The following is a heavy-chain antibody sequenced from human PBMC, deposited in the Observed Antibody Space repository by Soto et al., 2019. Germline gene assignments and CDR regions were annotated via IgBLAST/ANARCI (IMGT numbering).Heavy chain of an antibody. J-gene: IGHJ4*02. Sequence: GESLKISCAASGFTFSSYAMHWVRQAPGKGLEYVSAISSNGGSTYYANSVKGRFTISRDNSKNTLYLQMGSLRAEDMAVYYCARAPWGPALYSSSWYDYWGQGTLVTVSS. CDR3: ARAPWGPALYSSSWYDY. V-gene: IGHV3-64*01. CDR1: GFTFSSYA. D-gene: IGHD6-13*01. CDR2: ISSNGGST.